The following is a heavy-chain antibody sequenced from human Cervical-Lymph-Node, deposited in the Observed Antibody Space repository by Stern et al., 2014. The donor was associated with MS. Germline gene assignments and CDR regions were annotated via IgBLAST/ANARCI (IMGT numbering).Heavy chain of an antibody. CDR3: ARSAHSDY. V-gene: IGHV3-30-3*01. Sequence: DQLVESGGGVVQPGRSLRLSWVASGFTFKNYAMHWVRQAPGKGLEWVAVTSDDGDKNYYADSVRGRFNVSRNNSKNTLYLQMNSLRPDDTATYYCARSAHSDYWGQGSLVIVSS. CDR1: GFTFKNYA. CDR2: TSDDGDKN. J-gene: IGHJ4*02.